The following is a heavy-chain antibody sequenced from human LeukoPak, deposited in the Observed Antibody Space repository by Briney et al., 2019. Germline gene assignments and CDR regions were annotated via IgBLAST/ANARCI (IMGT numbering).Heavy chain of an antibody. V-gene: IGHV4-34*01. J-gene: IGHJ2*01. Sequence: SETLSLTCAVYGGSFSGYYWSWIRQPPGKGLEWIGEINHSGSTNYNPSLKSRVTISVGTSKNQFSLKLSSVTAADTAVYYCARDYCSGGSCYYWYFDLWGRGTLVTVSS. CDR2: INHSGST. CDR1: GGSFSGYY. D-gene: IGHD2-15*01. CDR3: ARDYCSGGSCYYWYFDL.